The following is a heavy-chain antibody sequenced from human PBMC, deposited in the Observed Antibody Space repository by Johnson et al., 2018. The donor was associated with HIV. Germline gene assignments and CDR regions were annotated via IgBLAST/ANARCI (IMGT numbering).Heavy chain of an antibody. J-gene: IGHJ3*02. D-gene: IGHD6-25*01. V-gene: IGHV3-66*02. CDR1: GFTVSSNY. Sequence: VQLVESGGGVVQPGGSLRLSCAASGFTVSSNYMSWVRQAPGKGLEWVSRTNSDGSSTNYADSVKGRFTISRDNSKTTLYLQMNSLRAEDTAVYYCATIAAHGAAFDIWGQGTVVTVSS. CDR3: ATIAAHGAAFDI. CDR2: TNSDGSST.